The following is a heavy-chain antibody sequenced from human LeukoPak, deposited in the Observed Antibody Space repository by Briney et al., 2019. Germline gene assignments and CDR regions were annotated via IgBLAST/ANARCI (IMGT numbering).Heavy chain of an antibody. V-gene: IGHV1-69*13. J-gene: IGHJ4*02. CDR3: ARGGAVAAMSSDY. CDR2: IIPIFGTA. CDR1: GYTFTGYY. D-gene: IGHD5-18*01. Sequence: SVKVSCKASGYTFTGYYMHWVRQAPGQGLEWMGGIIPIFGTANYAQKFQGRVTITADESTSTAYMELSSLRSEDTAVYYCARGGAVAAMSSDYWGQGTLVTVSS.